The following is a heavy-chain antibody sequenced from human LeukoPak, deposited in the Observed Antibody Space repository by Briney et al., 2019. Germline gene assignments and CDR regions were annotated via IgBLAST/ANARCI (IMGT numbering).Heavy chain of an antibody. J-gene: IGHJ4*02. CDR3: AKDGGLYYFDY. V-gene: IGHV3-9*01. CDR1: GFTFDDYA. Sequence: GGSLGLSCAASGFTFDDYAMHWVRQAPGKGLEWVSGISWNSGSIGYADSVKGRFTISRDNAKNSLYLQMNSLRAEDTALYYCAKDGGLYYFDYWGQGTLVTVSS. CDR2: ISWNSGSI.